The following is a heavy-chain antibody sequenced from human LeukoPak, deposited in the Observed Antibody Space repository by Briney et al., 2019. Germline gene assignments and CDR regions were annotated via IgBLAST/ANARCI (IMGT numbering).Heavy chain of an antibody. D-gene: IGHD3-10*01. CDR1: GFTFSNYA. J-gene: IGHJ4*02. V-gene: IGHV3-23*01. CDR3: VKDRGGSGSSFDY. CDR2: ISGSGGST. Sequence: GGSLRLSCAASGFTFSNYAMSWVRQAPGKGLEWVSAISGSGGSTYYADSVKGRFTISRDNSKNTLYLQMTSLRAEDTAVYYCVKDRGGSGSSFDYWGQGTLVTVSS.